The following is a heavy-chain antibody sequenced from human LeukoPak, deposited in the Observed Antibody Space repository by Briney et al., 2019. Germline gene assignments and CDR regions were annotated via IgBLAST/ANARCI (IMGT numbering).Heavy chain of an antibody. CDR2: ISGRSNNT. J-gene: IGHJ4*02. Sequence: GASLRLSCAASGFIFSNYAMYWVRQAPGKGLEWVSAISGRSNNTYYADSVKGRFTISRDSSKNTLYLQMNSLRADDTAVYYCAKDIGRQWLALDYWGQGTLVTVSS. CDR3: AKDIGRQWLALDY. V-gene: IGHV3-23*01. CDR1: GFIFSNYA. D-gene: IGHD6-19*01.